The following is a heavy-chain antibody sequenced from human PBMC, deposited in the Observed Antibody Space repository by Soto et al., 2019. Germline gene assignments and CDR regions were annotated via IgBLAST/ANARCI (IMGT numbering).Heavy chain of an antibody. V-gene: IGHV4-39*01. CDR2: IYYSGTT. J-gene: IGHJ5*02. CDR1: GGSISSGGYY. D-gene: IGHD3-3*02. Sequence: PSETLSLTCTVSGGSISSGGYYWSWIRQHPGKGLEWIGSIYYSGTTYYNPSLKSRVTISVDTSKNQFSLNLSSVTAADTAVYYCASPKIAFYNWFDPWGQGTLVTVSS. CDR3: ASPKIAFYNWFDP.